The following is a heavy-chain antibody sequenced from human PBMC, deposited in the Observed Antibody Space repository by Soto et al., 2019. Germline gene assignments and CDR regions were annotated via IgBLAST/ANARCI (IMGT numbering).Heavy chain of an antibody. CDR1: GYTFTSYD. CDR3: ARASRDIGKYGMDV. V-gene: IGHV1-8*01. Sequence: QVQLVQSGAEVKKPGASVKVSCKASGYTFTSYDINWVRQATGQGLEWMGWMNPNSGNTGYAQKFQGRVTMTRNTSRSTGYMELGSLRSEDTAVYYCARASRDIGKYGMDVWGQGTTVIVSS. CDR2: MNPNSGNT. D-gene: IGHD2-15*01. J-gene: IGHJ6*02.